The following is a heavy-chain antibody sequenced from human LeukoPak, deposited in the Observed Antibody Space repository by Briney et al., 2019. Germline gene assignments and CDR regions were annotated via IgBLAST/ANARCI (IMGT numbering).Heavy chain of an antibody. CDR1: GFTFSDYN. CDR3: ASSVGPTIFGPYYLDY. D-gene: IGHD1-26*01. V-gene: IGHV3-30-3*01. Sequence: TGGSLRLSCAASGFTFSDYNMNWVRQAPGKGLEWVAVISFDGSYKYYADSVKGRFTISRDNSKNSLYLQMNSLRAEDTAVYFCASSVGPTIFGPYYLDYWGQGTLVTVSA. CDR2: ISFDGSYK. J-gene: IGHJ4*02.